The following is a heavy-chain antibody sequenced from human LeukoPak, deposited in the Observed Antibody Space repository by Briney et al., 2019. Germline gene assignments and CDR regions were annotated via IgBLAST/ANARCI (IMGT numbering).Heavy chain of an antibody. CDR3: ARGGSYYIY. D-gene: IGHD1-26*01. Sequence: GGSLRLSCAASGFTFSSCGMHWVRQAPGKGLEWVAFIRYDGSNKYYADAVKGRFTIARDNAKNSHYLQMNSLRAEDTAVYYCARGGSYYIYWGQGTLVTVSS. CDR2: IRYDGSNK. V-gene: IGHV3-30*02. CDR1: GFTFSSCG. J-gene: IGHJ4*02.